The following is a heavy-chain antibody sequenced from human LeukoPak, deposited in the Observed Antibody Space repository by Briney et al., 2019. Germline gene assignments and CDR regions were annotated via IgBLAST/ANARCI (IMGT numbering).Heavy chain of an antibody. CDR1: GYTFTSYY. CDR3: ARRRSYMVRGVIITPFDY. CDR2: INPSGGST. D-gene: IGHD3-10*01. J-gene: IGHJ4*02. V-gene: IGHV1-46*01. Sequence: ASVTVSCKASGYTFTSYYMHWVRQAPGQGLEWMGIINPSGGSTSYAQKFQGRVTMTRDTSTSTVYMELSSLRSEDTAVYYCARRRSYMVRGVIITPFDYWGQGTLVTVSS.